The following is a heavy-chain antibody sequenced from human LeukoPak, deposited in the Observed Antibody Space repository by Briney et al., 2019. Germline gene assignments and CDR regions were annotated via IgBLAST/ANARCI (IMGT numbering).Heavy chain of an antibody. D-gene: IGHD3-10*01. CDR1: GGSISSYY. V-gene: IGHV4-4*07. J-gene: IGHJ6*03. Sequence: SETLSLTCTVSGGSISSYYWSWIRQPAGKGLEWIGRIFTSGSTNYNPSLQSRVTISVDTSKHQFSLKLSSVTAADTAVYYCARSAVIHYYYGSGSYYDYYYMDVWGKGTTVTVSS. CDR2: IFTSGST. CDR3: ARSAVIHYYYGSGSYYDYYYMDV.